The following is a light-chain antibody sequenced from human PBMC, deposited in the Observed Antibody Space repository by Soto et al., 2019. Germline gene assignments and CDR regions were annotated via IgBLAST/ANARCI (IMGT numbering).Light chain of an antibody. CDR3: AAGDDSLNGYV. V-gene: IGLV1-44*01. Sequence: QSVLTRPPSASGTPGQRVTISCSGSSSNIGSNTVNWYQQLPGTAPKLLIYSNNQRPSGVPDRFSGSKSGTSASLAISGLQSEDEADYFCAAGDDSLNGYVFGSGTMVTVL. CDR1: SSNIGSNT. J-gene: IGLJ1*01. CDR2: SNN.